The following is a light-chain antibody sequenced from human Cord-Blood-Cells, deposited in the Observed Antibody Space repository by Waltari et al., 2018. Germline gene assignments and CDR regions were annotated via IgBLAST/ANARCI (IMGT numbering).Light chain of an antibody. CDR1: SLRSYY. Sequence: SSELTQDPAVSVALGQTVRITCKGDSLRSYYASWYQQKPGQAPVLGIYGKNNRPSGVPDRFAGSSSGNTACLTITGAQAEDEADYYCNSRDSRGNHLVFGGGTKLTGL. V-gene: IGLV3-19*01. CDR2: GKN. CDR3: NSRDSRGNHLV. J-gene: IGLJ2*01.